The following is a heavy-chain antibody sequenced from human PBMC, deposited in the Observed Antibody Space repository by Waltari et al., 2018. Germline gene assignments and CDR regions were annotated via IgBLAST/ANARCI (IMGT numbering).Heavy chain of an antibody. V-gene: IGHV3-7*04. J-gene: IGHJ4*02. D-gene: IGHD3-16*01. CDR1: GFTFSSYW. CDR3: ARGGNFDAPSRGYFDY. CDR2: IKQDGSEK. Sequence: EVQLVESGGGLVQPGGSLRLSCAASGFTFSSYWMSWVRQAPGKGLEWVANIKQDGSEKYYVDSVKGRFTISRDNAKNSLYLQMNSLRAEDTAVYYCARGGNFDAPSRGYFDYWGQGTLVTVSS.